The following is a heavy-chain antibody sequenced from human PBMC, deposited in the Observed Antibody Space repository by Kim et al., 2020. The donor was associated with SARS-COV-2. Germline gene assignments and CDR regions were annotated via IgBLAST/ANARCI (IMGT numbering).Heavy chain of an antibody. CDR2: INPSGGST. V-gene: IGHV1-46*01. D-gene: IGHD3-3*01. CDR3: ASGLEWLLDYYYYGMDV. Sequence: ASVKVSCKASGYTFTSYYMHWVRQAPGQGLEWMGIINPSGGSTSYAQKFQGRVTMTRDTSTSTVYMELSSLRSEDTAVYYCASGLEWLLDYYYYGMDVWGQGTTVTVSS. J-gene: IGHJ6*02. CDR1: GYTFTSYY.